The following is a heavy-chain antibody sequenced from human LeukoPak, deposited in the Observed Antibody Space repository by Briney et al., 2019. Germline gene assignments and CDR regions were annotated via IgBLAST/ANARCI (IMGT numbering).Heavy chain of an antibody. CDR3: ARDGKRVTTQFYYYGIDL. Sequence: GGPLRLSCAASGFTFSSYSMNWVHQAPGKGLEWVSSISSSSSYIYYADSVKGRFTISRDNAKNSLYLQMNSLRAEDAALYHCARDGKRVTTQFYYYGIDLWGQGTTVTVSS. CDR2: ISSSSSYI. D-gene: IGHD3-3*01. J-gene: IGHJ6*02. CDR1: GFTFSSYS. V-gene: IGHV3-21*04.